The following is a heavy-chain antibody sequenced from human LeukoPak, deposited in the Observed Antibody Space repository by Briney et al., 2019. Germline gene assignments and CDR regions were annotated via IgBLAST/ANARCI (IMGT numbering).Heavy chain of an antibody. CDR1: GASISSSSYY. CDR2: IYYSWTP. V-gene: IGHV4-39*01. Sequence: PSEILSLTCLVTGASISSSSYYWGWIRQPPGKGMKWIGGIYYSWTPSYNPSLKSSITISVDTFKNQINLKLISVTAINTAVYYRERSSTICNGDSCYSQKWFDPWGLGALVTVSS. J-gene: IGHJ5*02. D-gene: IGHD2-15*01. CDR3: ERSSTICNGDSCYSQKWFDP.